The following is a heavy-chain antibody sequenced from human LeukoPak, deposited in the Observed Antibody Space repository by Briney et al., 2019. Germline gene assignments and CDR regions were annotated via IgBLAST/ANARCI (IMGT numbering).Heavy chain of an antibody. CDR2: IIPNSGGT. V-gene: IGHV1-2*02. CDR1: GYTFTGYY. Sequence: GASVKVSCKASGYTFTGYYMHWVRQAPGQGLEWMGWIIPNSGGTSYAQKFQGRVTMTRDTSITTAYMELSRLRSDDTAVYYCARVQVRQQLVRGGWFDPWGQGTLVTVSS. CDR3: ARVQVRQQLVRGGWFDP. D-gene: IGHD6-13*01. J-gene: IGHJ5*02.